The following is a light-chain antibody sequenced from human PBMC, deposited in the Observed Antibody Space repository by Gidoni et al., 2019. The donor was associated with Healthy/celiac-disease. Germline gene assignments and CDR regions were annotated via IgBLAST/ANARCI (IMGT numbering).Light chain of an antibody. CDR3: PQSYSTPPLT. Sequence: DIQMTQSPSSLSASVGDSVTITCRASQRISSYLNWYQQKPGKAPKLLVYAASSLQSGVPSMFSRRVSGTDFTLTLSGLHPEDFASYFCPQSYSTPPLTFXAXTKVEIK. CDR2: AAS. V-gene: IGKV1-39*01. CDR1: QRISSY. J-gene: IGKJ4*01.